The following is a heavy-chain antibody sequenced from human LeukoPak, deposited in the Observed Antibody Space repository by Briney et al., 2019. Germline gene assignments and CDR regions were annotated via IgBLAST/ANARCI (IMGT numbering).Heavy chain of an antibody. J-gene: IGHJ6*02. CDR3: ASLTVTTAYYYYGMDV. D-gene: IGHD4-17*01. CDR2: IIPILGIA. CDR1: GGTFSSYA. Sequence: SVNLSCKASGGTFSSYAISWVRQAPGQGLEWMGRIIPILGIANYAQKFQGRVTITADKSTSTAYMELSSLRSEDTAVYCCASLTVTTAYYYYGMDVWGQGTTVTVSS. V-gene: IGHV1-69*04.